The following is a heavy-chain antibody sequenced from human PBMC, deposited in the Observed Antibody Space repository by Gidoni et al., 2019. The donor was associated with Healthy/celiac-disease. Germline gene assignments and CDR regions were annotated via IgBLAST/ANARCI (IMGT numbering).Heavy chain of an antibody. J-gene: IGHJ5*02. V-gene: IGHV3-23*01. Sequence: EVQLLESGGGLVQPGGSLRLSCAASGFTFSSYAMSWVRQAPGKGLEWVSAISGSGGSTYYADSVKGRFTISRDNSKNTLYLQMNSLRAEDTAVYYCAKDQAPFVVVTDMKFDPWGQGTLVTVSS. CDR1: GFTFSSYA. D-gene: IGHD2-21*02. CDR2: ISGSGGST. CDR3: AKDQAPFVVVTDMKFDP.